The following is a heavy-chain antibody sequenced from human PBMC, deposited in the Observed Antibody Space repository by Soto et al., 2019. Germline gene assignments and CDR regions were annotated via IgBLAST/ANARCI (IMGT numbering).Heavy chain of an antibody. D-gene: IGHD3-9*01. CDR2: ISGSGGST. CDR3: AKDLVYYDILTGYYHTGPFDY. Sequence: GSLRLSCAASGFTFSSYAMSWVRQAPGKGLEWVSAISGSGGSTYYADSVKGWFTISRDNSKNTLYLQMNSLRAEDTAVYYCAKDLVYYDILTGYYHTGPFDYWGQGTLVTVSS. CDR1: GFTFSSYA. J-gene: IGHJ4*02. V-gene: IGHV3-23*01.